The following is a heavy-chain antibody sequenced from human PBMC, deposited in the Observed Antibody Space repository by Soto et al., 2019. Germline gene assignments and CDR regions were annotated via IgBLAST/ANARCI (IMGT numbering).Heavy chain of an antibody. Sequence: QVTLKESGPVLVKPTETLTLTCTVSGFSLSNARMGVSWIRQPPGKALEWLAHIFSNDEKSYRTSLKSRLTISKDTSKSQVVLTMTNMDPVDTATYYCARPTDLAVAGMGAFDIWGQGTMVTVSS. CDR3: ARPTDLAVAGMGAFDI. D-gene: IGHD6-19*01. J-gene: IGHJ3*02. V-gene: IGHV2-26*01. CDR2: IFSNDEK. CDR1: GFSLSNARMG.